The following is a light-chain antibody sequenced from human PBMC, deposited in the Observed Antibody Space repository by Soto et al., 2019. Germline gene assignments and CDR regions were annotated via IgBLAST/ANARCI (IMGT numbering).Light chain of an antibody. CDR3: SSYTSSSTVI. Sequence: QSVLTQPASVSGSPGQSITISCTGTSSDVGGYNYISWYQPHPGKAPKFIIYDVRNRPSGVSNLFSGSRSGNTASLTISGLQAQDEADYYCSSYTSSSTVIFGGGTKVTVL. CDR2: DVR. V-gene: IGLV2-14*01. CDR1: SSDVGGYNY. J-gene: IGLJ2*01.